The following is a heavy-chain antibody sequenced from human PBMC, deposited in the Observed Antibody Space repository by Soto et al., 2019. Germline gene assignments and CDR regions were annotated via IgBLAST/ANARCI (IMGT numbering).Heavy chain of an antibody. CDR1: GYTFTSYD. CDR2: MNPNSGNT. V-gene: IGHV1-8*01. Sequence: ASVKVSCKASGYTFTSYDINWVRQATGQGLEWMGWMNPNSGNTGYAQKFQGRVTMTRNTSISTAYMELSSLRSEDTAVYYCARGSPSGRFLEWLLYEHPYYYYYYMDVWGKGTTVTVSS. D-gene: IGHD3-3*01. J-gene: IGHJ6*03. CDR3: ARGSPSGRFLEWLLYEHPYYYYYYMDV.